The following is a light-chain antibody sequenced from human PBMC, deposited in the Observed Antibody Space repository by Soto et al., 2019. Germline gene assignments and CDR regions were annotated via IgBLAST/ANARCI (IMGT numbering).Light chain of an antibody. V-gene: IGLV1-44*01. J-gene: IGLJ1*01. Sequence: QSVLTQPPSASGTPGQRVTISCSGSGSNIGSNTVNWYQQLPGTAPNLLIYSNTQRPSGVPDRFSGSKSGTSASLAISGLQSEAEADYYCAAWDDSLNGYVFGTGTKVTVL. CDR1: GSNIGSNT. CDR3: AAWDDSLNGYV. CDR2: SNT.